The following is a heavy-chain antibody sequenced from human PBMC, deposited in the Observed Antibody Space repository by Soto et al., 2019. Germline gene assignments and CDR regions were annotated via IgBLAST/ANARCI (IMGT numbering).Heavy chain of an antibody. CDR1: GFTFTSSA. CDR2: IVVGSGNT. Sequence: GASVKVSCKVSGFTFTSSAVQWVRQARGQRLEWIGWIVVGSGNTNYAQKFQERVTITRDMSISTAYMELSSLRSEDTAVYYCAADITSTHYYYGMDVWGQGTTVTVSS. J-gene: IGHJ6*02. V-gene: IGHV1-58*01. CDR3: AADITSTHYYYGMDV.